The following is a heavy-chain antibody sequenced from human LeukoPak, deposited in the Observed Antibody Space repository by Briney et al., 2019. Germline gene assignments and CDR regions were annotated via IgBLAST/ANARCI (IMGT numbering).Heavy chain of an antibody. CDR3: ARGEPGYGGLPTELDC. Sequence: GGSLRLSRASSGFAFGDFSMNWVRQSPGKGLEWVSSISGSSSFIDYADSVKGRFTISRDNAKNSLYLQLNSLTAEDTAMYYCARGEPGYGGLPTELDCWGQGTLVTVSS. V-gene: IGHV3-21*01. CDR1: GFAFGDFS. CDR2: ISGSSSFI. J-gene: IGHJ4*02. D-gene: IGHD4-23*01.